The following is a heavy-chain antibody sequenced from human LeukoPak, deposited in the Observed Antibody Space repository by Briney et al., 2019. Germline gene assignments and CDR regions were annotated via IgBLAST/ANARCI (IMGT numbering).Heavy chain of an antibody. Sequence: ASVKVSCKTSGYTFTDYYMHWVRQAPGQGLEWMGWINPNSGGTNYAQKFQGRVTMTRDTSISTAYMELSRLRSDDTAVYYCARANSGYHFDYWGQGTLVTVSS. CDR1: GYTFTDYY. CDR3: ARANSGYHFDY. CDR2: INPNSGGT. D-gene: IGHD3-22*01. V-gene: IGHV1-2*02. J-gene: IGHJ4*02.